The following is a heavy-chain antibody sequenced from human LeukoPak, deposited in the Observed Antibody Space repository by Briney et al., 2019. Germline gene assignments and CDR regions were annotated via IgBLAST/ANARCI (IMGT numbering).Heavy chain of an antibody. CDR3: ARASFDWLLLGGLDY. CDR2: IKQDGSEK. J-gene: IGHJ4*02. D-gene: IGHD3-9*01. CDR1: GLTFNKYW. Sequence: GGSLRLSCEASGLTFNKYWMTWVRQAPGKGLEWVANIKQDGSEKNYVDSVKGRFTISRDNAKNSLYLQMNSLRAEDMAVYYCARASFDWLLLGGLDYWGQGTLVTVSS. V-gene: IGHV3-7*01.